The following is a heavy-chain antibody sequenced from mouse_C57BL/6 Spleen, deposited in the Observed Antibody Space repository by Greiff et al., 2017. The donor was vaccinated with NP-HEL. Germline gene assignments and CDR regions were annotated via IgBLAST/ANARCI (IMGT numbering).Heavy chain of an antibody. Sequence: QVTLKVSGPGMLQSSQTLSLTCSFSGFSLSTSGMGVSWIRQPSGKGLEWLAHIYWDDDKRYNPSLKSRLTISKDTSRNQVFLKITSVDTADTATYYCARSGSRPYYAMDYWGQGTSVTVSS. CDR2: IYWDDDK. CDR3: ARSGSRPYYAMDY. J-gene: IGHJ4*01. V-gene: IGHV8-12*01. CDR1: GFSLSTSGMG. D-gene: IGHD1-1*01.